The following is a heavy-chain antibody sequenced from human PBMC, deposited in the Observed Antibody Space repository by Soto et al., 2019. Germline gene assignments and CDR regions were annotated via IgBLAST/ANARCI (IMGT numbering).Heavy chain of an antibody. J-gene: IGHJ6*02. V-gene: IGHV3-30*18. D-gene: IGHD5-18*01. CDR3: AKDRMVTYYYYGMDV. Sequence: GGSLRLSCAASGFTFSSYGMHWVRQAPGKGLEWVAVISYDGSNKYYADSVKGRFTISRDNSKNTLYLQMNSLRAEDTAVYYCAKDRMVTYYYYGMDVWGQGTTVTVSS. CDR2: ISYDGSNK. CDR1: GFTFSSYG.